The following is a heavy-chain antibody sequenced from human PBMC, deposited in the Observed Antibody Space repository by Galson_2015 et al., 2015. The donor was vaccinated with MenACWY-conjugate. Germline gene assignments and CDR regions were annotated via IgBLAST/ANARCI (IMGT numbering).Heavy chain of an antibody. V-gene: IGHV1-3*01. CDR2: IIAGNGNT. CDR3: ARNFYASNGYYNY. Sequence: SCKASEDTFTNYAIHWVRQAPGQGLEWMGWIIAGNGNTKFSQNFQGRLTITRDTSASTIYMDLSSLRSEDTAVYYCARNFYASNGYYNYWGQGTLVTVSS. J-gene: IGHJ4*02. CDR1: EDTFTNYA. D-gene: IGHD3-3*01.